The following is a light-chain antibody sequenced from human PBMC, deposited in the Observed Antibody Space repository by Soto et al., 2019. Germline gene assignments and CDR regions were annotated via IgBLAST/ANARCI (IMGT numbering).Light chain of an antibody. CDR1: SSDIGTYNL. CDR2: EVN. Sequence: QSALTQPASVSGSPGQSITISCTGTSSDIGTYNLVSWYHQHPGKAPKLMIYEVNKRPSGVSDRFSGSKSGNTASLTISGLQAEDEADYYCCSYAGSSTLYVFGTGTKVTVL. V-gene: IGLV2-23*02. CDR3: CSYAGSSTLYV. J-gene: IGLJ1*01.